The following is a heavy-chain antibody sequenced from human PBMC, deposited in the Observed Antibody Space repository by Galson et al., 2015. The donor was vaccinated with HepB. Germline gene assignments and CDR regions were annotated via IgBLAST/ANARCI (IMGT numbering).Heavy chain of an antibody. J-gene: IGHJ5*02. Sequence: SLRLSCAASGFTFDNYAMHWIRQAPGGGLEWVAVVAYHGGNDHYADSVRGRFTMSRDNSKNTVYLQMNNLTTADTAVYYCAREFGIVPAALGPKNWFDPWGQGTRVTVSS. CDR3: AREFGIVPAALGPKNWFDP. CDR2: VAYHGGND. V-gene: IGHV3-30-3*01. CDR1: GFTFDNYA. D-gene: IGHD2-2*01.